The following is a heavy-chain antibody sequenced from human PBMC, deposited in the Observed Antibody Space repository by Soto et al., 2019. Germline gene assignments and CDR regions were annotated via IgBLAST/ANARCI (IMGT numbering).Heavy chain of an antibody. CDR1: GFTFSSYG. D-gene: IGHD6-25*01. CDR3: GTAGGIAAARRDYYYGMDV. CDR2: ISYDGSNK. J-gene: IGHJ6*02. Sequence: GGSLRLSCAASGFTFSSYGMHWVRQAPGKGLEWVAVISYDGSNKYYADSVKGRFTISRDNSKNTLYLQMNSLRAEDTAVYYCGTAGGIAAARRDYYYGMDVWGQGTTVTVSS. V-gene: IGHV3-30*03.